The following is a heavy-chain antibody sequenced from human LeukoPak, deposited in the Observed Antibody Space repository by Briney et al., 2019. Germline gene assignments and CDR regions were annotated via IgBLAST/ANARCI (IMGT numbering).Heavy chain of an antibody. D-gene: IGHD3-22*01. J-gene: IGHJ4*02. V-gene: IGHV4-39*07. CDR2: IYYSGST. CDR3: ARVPGDYYDSGFDY. Sequence: SETLSLTCTVSGGSISSSSYYWGWIRQPPGKGLEWIGSIYYSGSTYYNPSLKSRVTISVDTSKNQFSLKLSSVTAADTAVYYCARVPGDYYDSGFDYWGQGTLVTVSS. CDR1: GGSISSSSYY.